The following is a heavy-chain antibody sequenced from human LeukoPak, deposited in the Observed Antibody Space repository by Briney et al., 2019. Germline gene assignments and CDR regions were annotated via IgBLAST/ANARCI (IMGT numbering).Heavy chain of an antibody. J-gene: IGHJ4*02. CDR1: GFTFSSYG. D-gene: IGHD2-2*01. V-gene: IGHV3-30*02. Sequence: PGGSLRLSCAASGFTFSSYGMHWVRQAPGKGLEWVAFIRYDGSNKYYADSVKGRSTISRDNSKNTLYLQMNSLRAEDTAVYYCAKPASSTSPFDYWGQGTLVTVSS. CDR2: IRYDGSNK. CDR3: AKPASSTSPFDY.